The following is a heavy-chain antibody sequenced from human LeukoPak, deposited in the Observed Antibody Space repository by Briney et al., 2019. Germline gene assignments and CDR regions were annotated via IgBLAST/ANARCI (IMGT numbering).Heavy chain of an antibody. V-gene: IGHV3-23*01. CDR2: ISGSGGST. CDR1: GFTFSSYA. Sequence: PGGSLRLSCAASGFTFSSYAMSWVRQAPGKGLEWVSAISGSGGSTYYADSVKGRFTISRDNSKNTLYLQMNSLRAEDTAVYYCARDLTYYYDSSGYYTKTLYYYYGMDVWGQGTTVTVSS. J-gene: IGHJ6*02. D-gene: IGHD3-22*01. CDR3: ARDLTYYYDSSGYYTKTLYYYYGMDV.